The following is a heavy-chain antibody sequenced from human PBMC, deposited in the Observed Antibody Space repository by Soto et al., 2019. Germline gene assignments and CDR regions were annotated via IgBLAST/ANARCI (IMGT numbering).Heavy chain of an antibody. CDR2: MSPDSGNT. CDR1: GYTLTSND. J-gene: IGHJ5*02. D-gene: IGHD3-3*01. CDR3: ARGWPSKRFGFDP. Sequence: QVQLVQSGAEVKKPGASVKVSCKASGYTLTSNDINWVRQATGQGLEWMGWMSPDSGNTGYAQEFQGRLTMTRNTSISTAYMELSSLRSEDTAVYYCARGWPSKRFGFDPWGQGTLVTVSS. V-gene: IGHV1-8*01.